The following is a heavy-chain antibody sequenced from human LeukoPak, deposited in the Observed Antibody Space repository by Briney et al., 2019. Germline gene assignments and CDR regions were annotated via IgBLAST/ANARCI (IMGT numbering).Heavy chain of an antibody. CDR2: IIGSGGST. CDR3: AKFIDYCSSTSCLGFDY. CDR1: GFTFSRYG. Sequence: GGTLRLSCAAAGFTFSRYGMSWVRQAPGKGLEWVSAIIGSGGSTYYADSVKGRFTISRDNSKNTLFLQMNSLRAEDTAVYYCAKFIDYCSSTSCLGFDYWGQGTLVTVPS. V-gene: IGHV3-23*01. J-gene: IGHJ4*02. D-gene: IGHD2-2*01.